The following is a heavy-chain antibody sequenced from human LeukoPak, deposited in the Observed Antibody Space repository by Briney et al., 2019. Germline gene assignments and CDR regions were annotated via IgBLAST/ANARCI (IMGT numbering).Heavy chain of an antibody. CDR2: IYYSGST. D-gene: IGHD3-3*01. Sequence: KASETLSLXCTVSGGSISSSSYYWGWIRQPPGKGLEWIGSIYYSGSTYYNPSLKSRVTISVDTSKNQFSLKLSSVTAADTAVYYCARLWFLEWLFDYWGQGTLVTVSS. V-gene: IGHV4-39*01. CDR1: GGSISSSSYY. J-gene: IGHJ4*02. CDR3: ARLWFLEWLFDY.